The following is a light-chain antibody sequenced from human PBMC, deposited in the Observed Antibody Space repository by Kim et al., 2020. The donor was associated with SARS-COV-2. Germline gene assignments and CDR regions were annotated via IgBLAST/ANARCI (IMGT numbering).Light chain of an antibody. CDR3: QQFNSYPLT. V-gene: IGKV1-13*02. CDR2: GAS. Sequence: AIQLTQSPSSLSASVGDRVTITCRASQGISSALAWYQQRPGKTPNLLIYGASSLRSGVPSRFSGSGSGTDFTLTISSLQPEDFATYYCQQFNSYPLTFGGGTKLEI. CDR1: QGISSA. J-gene: IGKJ4*01.